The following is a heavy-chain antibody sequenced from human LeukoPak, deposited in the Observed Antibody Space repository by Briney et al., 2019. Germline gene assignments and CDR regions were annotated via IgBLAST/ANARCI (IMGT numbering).Heavy chain of an antibody. Sequence: PSETLSLTCAVYGGSFSGYYWSWIRQPPGKGVEWIGEINHSGSTNYNPSLKSRVTISVDTSKNQFSLKLSSVTAADTAVYYCARGGRVYCSSTSCSYYFDYWGQGTLVTVSS. CDR1: GGSFSGYY. CDR2: INHSGST. J-gene: IGHJ4*02. CDR3: ARGGRVYCSSTSCSYYFDY. D-gene: IGHD2-2*01. V-gene: IGHV4-34*01.